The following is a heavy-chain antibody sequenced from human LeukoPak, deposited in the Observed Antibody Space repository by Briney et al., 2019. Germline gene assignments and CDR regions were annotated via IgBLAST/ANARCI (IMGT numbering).Heavy chain of an antibody. J-gene: IGHJ5*02. V-gene: IGHV1-8*02. CDR1: GYTFTSYD. CDR3: ARGRYYYDSSGYSFDP. Sequence: EASVKVSCKASGYTFTSYDINWVRQATGQGLEWMGWMNPNSDSTGYAQKFQGRVTMTRNTSISTAYMELSSLRSEDTAVYYCARGRYYYDSSGYSFDPWGQGTLVTVSS. CDR2: MNPNSDST. D-gene: IGHD3-22*01.